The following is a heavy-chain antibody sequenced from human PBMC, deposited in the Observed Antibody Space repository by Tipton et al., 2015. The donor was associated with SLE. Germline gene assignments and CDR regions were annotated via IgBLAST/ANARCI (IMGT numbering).Heavy chain of an antibody. D-gene: IGHD6-19*01. CDR3: ARGSGAVAEDY. J-gene: IGHJ4*02. CDR2: IYYSGST. Sequence: TLSLTCAVYGGSFSGYYWSWIRQPPGKGLEWIGYIYYSGSTNYNPSLKSRVTISVDTSKNQFSLKLSSVTAADTAVYYCARGSGAVAEDYWGQGTLVTVSS. V-gene: IGHV4-59*01. CDR1: GGSFSGYY.